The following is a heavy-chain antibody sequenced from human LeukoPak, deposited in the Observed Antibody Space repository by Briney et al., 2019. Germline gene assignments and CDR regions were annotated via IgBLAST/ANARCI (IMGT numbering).Heavy chain of an antibody. D-gene: IGHD1-26*01. Sequence: GASVKVSCKASGYKFTGYYMHWVRQAPGQGLEWMGWINPNSGGTNYAQKFQGRVTMTRDTSISTAYMELSRLRSDDTAVYYCATNRKGITIVGALGEFDYWGQGTLVTVSS. CDR3: ATNRKGITIVGALGEFDY. J-gene: IGHJ4*02. CDR1: GYKFTGYY. CDR2: INPNSGGT. V-gene: IGHV1-2*02.